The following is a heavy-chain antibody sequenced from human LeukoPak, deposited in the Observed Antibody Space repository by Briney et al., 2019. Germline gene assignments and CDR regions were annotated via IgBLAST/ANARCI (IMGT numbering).Heavy chain of an antibody. V-gene: IGHV7-4-1*02. Sequence: ASAKVSCKASGYTLTSYAMNWVRQAPGQGLEWMGWINTNTGNPTYAQGFTGRFVFSLDTSVSTAYLQISSLKAEDTAVYYCARSAPTNYFDYWGQGTLVTVSS. J-gene: IGHJ4*02. CDR3: ARSAPTNYFDY. CDR2: INTNTGNP. CDR1: GYTLTSYA. D-gene: IGHD1-1*01.